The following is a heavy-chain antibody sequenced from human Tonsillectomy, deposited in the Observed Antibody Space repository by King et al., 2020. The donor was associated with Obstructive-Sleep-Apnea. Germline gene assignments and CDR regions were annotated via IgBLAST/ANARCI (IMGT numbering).Heavy chain of an antibody. Sequence: VQLVESGGGVVQPGGSLRLSCEVAGFTLSSYWLHWVRHGTGKGLEWWAFTRYDGCNKNFLDSLNGRFNISRDNYKNTVYLQMNSLRAEDTAVYYCAKDRRDHLVSNDAFDIWGQGTMVTVSS. CDR2: TRYDGCNK. D-gene: IGHD6-13*01. CDR3: AKDRRDHLVSNDAFDI. CDR1: GFTLSSYW. V-gene: IGHV3-30*02. J-gene: IGHJ3*02.